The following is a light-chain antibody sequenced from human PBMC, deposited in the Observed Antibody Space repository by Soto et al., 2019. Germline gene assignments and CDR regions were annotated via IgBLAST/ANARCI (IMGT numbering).Light chain of an antibody. CDR3: QQTFGLPLT. Sequence: DIQMTQSPSSLSASVGDRVTITCRASQSINNYLNWYQQKPVQAPNLVIYTASPLQSGVPSRFSCSGSGTDFTLTITGLQPADFATYFCQQTFGLPLTFGGGTTVAIK. V-gene: IGKV1-39*01. CDR1: QSINNY. CDR2: TAS. J-gene: IGKJ4*01.